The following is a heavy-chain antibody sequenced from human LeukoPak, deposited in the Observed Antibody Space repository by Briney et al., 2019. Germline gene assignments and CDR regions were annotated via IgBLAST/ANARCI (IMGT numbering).Heavy chain of an antibody. Sequence: PSETLSLTCTVSGGSISSYYWSWIRQPPGKGLEWIGYIYYSGSTSYNPSLKSRVTISVDTSKNQFSLKLSSVTAADTAVYYCARHPTIGSDALDYWGQGTLVTVSS. J-gene: IGHJ4*02. D-gene: IGHD3-10*01. CDR1: GGSISSYY. V-gene: IGHV4-59*08. CDR3: ARHPTIGSDALDY. CDR2: IYYSGST.